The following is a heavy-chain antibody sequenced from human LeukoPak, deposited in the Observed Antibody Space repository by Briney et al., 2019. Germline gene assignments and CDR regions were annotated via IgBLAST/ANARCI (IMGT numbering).Heavy chain of an antibody. D-gene: IGHD1-26*01. J-gene: IGHJ4*02. V-gene: IGHV3-13*01. CDR3: AKDQRWELPHYLDY. CDR2: ISTAGDT. CDR1: GFTFSRYD. Sequence: GGSLRLSCAASGFTFSRYDMHWVRQVTGKGLEWVSAISTAGDTYYPGSVKGRFTVSRENAKNSLYLQMNSLSAGDTAVYYCAKDQRWELPHYLDYWGQGTLVTVSS.